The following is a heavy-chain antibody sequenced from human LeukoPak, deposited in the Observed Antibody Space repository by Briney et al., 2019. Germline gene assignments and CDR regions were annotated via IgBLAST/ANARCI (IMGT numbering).Heavy chain of an antibody. CDR1: GYNFANYW. J-gene: IGHJ4*01. CDR2: IYPGDSDT. CDR3: ARRGCGGVGCYYFDY. D-gene: IGHD2-15*01. Sequence: GESLRISCKGSGYNFANYWIGWVRQMPGKGLEWMGIIYPGDSDTRYNPSFQGQVTISADKSISTAYLQWSSLKASDTAVYYCARRGCGGVGCYYFDYWGHGTLVTVSS. V-gene: IGHV5-51*01.